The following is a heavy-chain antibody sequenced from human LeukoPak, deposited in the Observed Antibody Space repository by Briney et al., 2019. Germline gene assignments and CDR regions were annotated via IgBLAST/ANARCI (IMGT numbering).Heavy chain of an antibody. CDR2: IYYSGST. V-gene: IGHV4-31*03. Sequence: SQTLSLTCTVSGGSLSSGGYYWSWLRQHPGTGLEWLGYIYYSGSTYYNPSLKSRVTIAVDTSKNQFSLKLSSVTAADTAVYYCARTPLEWFTYFDYWGQGTLVTVSS. J-gene: IGHJ4*02. CDR3: ARTPLEWFTYFDY. CDR1: GGSLSSGGYY. D-gene: IGHD3-3*01.